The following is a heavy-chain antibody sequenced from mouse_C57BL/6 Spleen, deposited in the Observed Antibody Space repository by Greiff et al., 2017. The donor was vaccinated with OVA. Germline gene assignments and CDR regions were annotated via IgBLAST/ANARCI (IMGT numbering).Heavy chain of an antibody. CDR1: GYTFTSYG. D-gene: IGHD1-1*01. Sequence: QVQLQQSGAELARPGASVKLSCKASGYTFTSYGISWVKQRTGQGLEWIGEIYPRSGNTYYNEKFKGKATLTADKSSSTAYMELRSLTSEDSAVYFCASYYYGSRKFAYWGQGTLVTVSA. CDR2: IYPRSGNT. CDR3: ASYYYGSRKFAY. J-gene: IGHJ3*01. V-gene: IGHV1-81*01.